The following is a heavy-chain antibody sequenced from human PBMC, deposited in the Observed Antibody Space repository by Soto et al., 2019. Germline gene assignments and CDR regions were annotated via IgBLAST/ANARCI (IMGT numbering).Heavy chain of an antibody. J-gene: IGHJ4*02. CDR3: AKDLRYCSGGSRYLGDFDY. Sequence: GGSLTLSCAASGFTFSSYAMSWVRQAPGPGLEWVSAICGRGVSTNYADSVKGRFTIPRDNSKNTLYLQMNSLRAEDTAVYYCAKDLRYCSGGSRYLGDFDYWGQGTLVTVSS. V-gene: IGHV3-23*01. CDR1: GFTFSSYA. D-gene: IGHD2-15*01. CDR2: ICGRGVST.